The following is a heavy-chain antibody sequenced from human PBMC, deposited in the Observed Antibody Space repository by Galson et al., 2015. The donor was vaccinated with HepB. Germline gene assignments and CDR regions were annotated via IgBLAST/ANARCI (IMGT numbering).Heavy chain of an antibody. CDR2: IRSKAYGGTT. D-gene: IGHD3-3*01. J-gene: IGHJ4*02. CDR1: GFTFGDYA. V-gene: IGHV3-49*03. Sequence: SLRLSCAASGFTFGDYAMSWFRQAPGKGLEWVGFIRSKAYGGTTEYAASVKGRFTISRDDSKSIAYLQMNSLKTEDTAVYYCTRASAPYYDFWSGYYRGEYYFDYWGQGTLVTVSS. CDR3: TRASAPYYDFWSGYYRGEYYFDY.